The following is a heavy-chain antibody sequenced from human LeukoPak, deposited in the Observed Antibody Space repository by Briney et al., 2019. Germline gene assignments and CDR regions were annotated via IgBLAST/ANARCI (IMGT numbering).Heavy chain of an antibody. CDR1: GYTFTSYG. CDR3: ARVGRGYDFWSGYYSY. V-gene: IGHV1-18*01. Sequence: ASVKVSRKASGYTFTSYGISWVRQAPGQGLEWMGWISAYNGNTNYAQKLQGRVTMTTDTSTSTAYMELRSLRSDDTAVYYCARVGRGYDFWSGYYSYWGQGTLVTVSS. CDR2: ISAYNGNT. D-gene: IGHD3-3*01. J-gene: IGHJ4*02.